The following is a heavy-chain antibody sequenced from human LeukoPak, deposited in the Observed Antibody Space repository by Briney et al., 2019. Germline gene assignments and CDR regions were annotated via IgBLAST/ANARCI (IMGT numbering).Heavy chain of an antibody. V-gene: IGHV1-2*02. CDR3: ARESRDGYSDAFDI. CDR2: INPNSGGT. CDR1: GYTFTGYY. J-gene: IGHJ3*02. D-gene: IGHD5-24*01. Sequence: SVKVSCKASGYTFTGYYMHWVRQAPGQGLEWMGWINPNSGGTNYAQKFQGRVTMTRDTSISTAYMELSRPRSDDTAMYYCARESRDGYSDAFDIWGQGTMVTVSS.